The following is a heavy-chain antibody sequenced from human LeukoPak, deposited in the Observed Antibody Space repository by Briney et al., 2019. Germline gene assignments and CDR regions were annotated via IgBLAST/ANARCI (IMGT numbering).Heavy chain of an antibody. J-gene: IGHJ4*02. CDR3: AKDRVTMVREGYYFDY. D-gene: IGHD3-10*01. Sequence: GGSLRLSCAASGFTFSSYGMLWVRQAPGKGLEWVSFISYDGNNKYYADSVKGRFTISRDNSKNTLYLQMNSLRTEDTAVYYCAKDRVTMVREGYYFDYWGQGTLVTVSS. CDR2: ISYDGNNK. CDR1: GFTFSSYG. V-gene: IGHV3-30*18.